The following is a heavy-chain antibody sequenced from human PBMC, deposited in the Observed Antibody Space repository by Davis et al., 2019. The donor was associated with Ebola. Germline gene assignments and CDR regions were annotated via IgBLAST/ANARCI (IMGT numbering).Heavy chain of an antibody. J-gene: IGHJ6*02. D-gene: IGHD4-17*01. CDR3: AREYGDYGSLYYYGMDV. CDR1: GYSFTSYG. V-gene: IGHV1-18*01. CDR2: ISAYNGNT. Sequence: ASVKVSCKASGYSFTSYGISWVRQAPGQGLEWMGWISAYNGNTNYAQKLQGRVTMTTDTSTSTAYMELRSLRSDDTAVYYCAREYGDYGSLYYYGMDVWGQGTTVTVSS.